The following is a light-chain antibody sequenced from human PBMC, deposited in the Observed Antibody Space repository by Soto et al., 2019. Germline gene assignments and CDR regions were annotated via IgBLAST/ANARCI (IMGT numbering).Light chain of an antibody. V-gene: IGKV1-9*01. CDR2: AVS. Sequence: IQLTQSPSSLSASIGDRVTITCRASQGISSSLAWYQQEPGKAPELLIYAVSYLQSGVPSRFSGSGSGTDFTLTISSLQPEDFATYFCKQSSAFPLTFGGGTKVDIK. J-gene: IGKJ4*01. CDR3: KQSSAFPLT. CDR1: QGISSS.